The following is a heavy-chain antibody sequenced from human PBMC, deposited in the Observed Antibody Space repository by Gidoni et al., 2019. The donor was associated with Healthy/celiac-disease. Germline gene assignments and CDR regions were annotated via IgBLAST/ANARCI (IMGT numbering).Heavy chain of an antibody. CDR2: IYYSGST. CDR3: ARANRIAAAGTPFFDY. CDR1: GGSISSGGYY. D-gene: IGHD6-13*01. Sequence: QVQLQESGPGLVKPSQTLSLTCTFSGGSISSGGYYWSWIRQHPGKGLEWIGYIYYSGSTYYNPSLKSRVTISVDTSKNQFSLKLSSVTAADTAVYYCARANRIAAAGTPFFDYWGQGTLVTVSS. V-gene: IGHV4-31*03. J-gene: IGHJ4*02.